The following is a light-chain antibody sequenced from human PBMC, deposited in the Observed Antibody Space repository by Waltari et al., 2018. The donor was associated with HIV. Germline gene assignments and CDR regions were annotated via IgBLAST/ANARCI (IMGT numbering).Light chain of an antibody. V-gene: IGKV1-12*01. J-gene: IGKJ4*01. Sequence: DTQLTQSPSSVSASVGDSVSITCRSSRDINTWFAWYQQKPGKAPNLLIYAASRLQRGVPSRFSGSGSGTNFTLTISSLQPEDFATYYCQQANSFPITFGGETKVEI. CDR1: RDINTW. CDR3: QQANSFPIT. CDR2: AAS.